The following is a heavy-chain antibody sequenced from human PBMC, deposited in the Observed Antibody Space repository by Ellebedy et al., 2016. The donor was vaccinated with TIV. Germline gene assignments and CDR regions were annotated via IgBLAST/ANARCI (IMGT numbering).Heavy chain of an antibody. J-gene: IGHJ3*02. CDR3: AKEGYSSGWYGGAFEI. Sequence: GESLKISCAGSGFTFSNYAMNWVRQAPGEGLEWVSSTSGSGGGTSYADSVKGRFTISRGNSKNTVYLQMNSLRVEDTAVYYCAKEGYSSGWYGGAFEIWGPGTTVTVSS. D-gene: IGHD6-19*01. CDR1: GFTFSNYA. V-gene: IGHV3-23*01. CDR2: TSGSGGGT.